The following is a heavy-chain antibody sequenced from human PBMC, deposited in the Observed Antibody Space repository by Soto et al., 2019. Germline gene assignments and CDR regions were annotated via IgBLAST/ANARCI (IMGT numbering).Heavy chain of an antibody. CDR3: ANADSSGRRNYCYYGMDV. Sequence: EVQLLESGGGLVQPGGSLRLSCAASGFTFSSYAMGWVRQAPGRGLEWVSAISARGDSTYNADSVKGRFTISRDNSKNTLYLQVNSLRADDTAVYYCANADSSGRRNYCYYGMDVWGQGTTVTVSS. D-gene: IGHD6-19*01. CDR2: ISARGDST. J-gene: IGHJ6*02. V-gene: IGHV3-23*01. CDR1: GFTFSSYA.